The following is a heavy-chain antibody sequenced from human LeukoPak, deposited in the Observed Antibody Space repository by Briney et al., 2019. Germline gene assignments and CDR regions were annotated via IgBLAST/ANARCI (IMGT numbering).Heavy chain of an antibody. D-gene: IGHD6-13*01. V-gene: IGHV4-31*03. CDR2: IYYSGST. CDR1: GGSISSAGYY. J-gene: IGHJ6*02. CDR3: GRAQQGAAGGRYYYHGVDV. Sequence: SETLSLTCTVSGGSISSAGYYWSWIRQHPGKGLEWIGYIYYSGSTYYNPSLKSRVIISVDTSKNQFSLRLSSVTAADTAVYYCGRAQQGAAGGRYYYHGVDVWGQGTTVTVSS.